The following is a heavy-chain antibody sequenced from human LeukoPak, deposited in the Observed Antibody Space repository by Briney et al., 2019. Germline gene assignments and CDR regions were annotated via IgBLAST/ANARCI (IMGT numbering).Heavy chain of an antibody. Sequence: PGGSLRLSCAASGFTFSSYAMHWVRQAPGKGLEWVAVISYDGSNKYYADSVKGRFTISRDNSKNTLYLQMNSLRAEDTAMYYCARDYGVLRFLEWLSSYYFDYWGQGTLVTVSS. D-gene: IGHD3-3*01. J-gene: IGHJ4*02. V-gene: IGHV3-30-3*01. CDR3: ARDYGVLRFLEWLSSYYFDY. CDR1: GFTFSSYA. CDR2: ISYDGSNK.